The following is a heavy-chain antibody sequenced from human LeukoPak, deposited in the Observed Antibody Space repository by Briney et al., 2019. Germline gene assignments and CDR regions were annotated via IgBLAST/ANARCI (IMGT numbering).Heavy chain of an antibody. J-gene: IGHJ3*02. D-gene: IGHD3-10*01. V-gene: IGHV4-59*12. CDR1: GGSISSYH. CDR3: ARPVRRHAFDI. Sequence: SETLSLTCTVSGGSISSYHWSWIRQPPGKGLEWIGYIYYSGSTNYNPSLKSRVTISVDTSKNQFSLKLSSVTAADTAVYYCARPVRRHAFDIWGQGTMVTVSS. CDR2: IYYSGST.